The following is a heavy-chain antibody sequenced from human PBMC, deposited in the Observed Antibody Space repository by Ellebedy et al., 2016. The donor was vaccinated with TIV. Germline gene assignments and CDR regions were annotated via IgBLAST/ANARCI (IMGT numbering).Heavy chain of an antibody. CDR1: GLTYSRYA. J-gene: IGHJ4*02. V-gene: IGHV3-23*01. CDR2: IVGSGGGI. D-gene: IGHD5-18*01. Sequence: GESLKISCAASGLTYSRYAMTWVRQAPGKGLEWISGIVGSGGGIWYADSVKGRFTTSRDNSKTTLDLQMNSLRAEDTAVYFCARDRTPGDGYWVFDYWGQGTLVTVSS. CDR3: ARDRTPGDGYWVFDY.